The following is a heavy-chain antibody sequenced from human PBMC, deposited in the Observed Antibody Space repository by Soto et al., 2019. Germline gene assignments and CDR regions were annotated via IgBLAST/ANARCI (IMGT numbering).Heavy chain of an antibody. Sequence: SETLSLTCTVSGGSISSGDNFWSWVRQHPGKGLEWIGYIFYSGNTFYNPSLKSRLTISIDTSKNQFSLKLSSVTPADTAVYYCARDRPWPPNYHYYSMDVWGQGTAVTVSS. V-gene: IGHV4-31*03. J-gene: IGHJ6*02. CDR2: IFYSGNT. CDR3: ARDRPWPPNYHYYSMDV. CDR1: GGSISSGDNF. D-gene: IGHD1-1*01.